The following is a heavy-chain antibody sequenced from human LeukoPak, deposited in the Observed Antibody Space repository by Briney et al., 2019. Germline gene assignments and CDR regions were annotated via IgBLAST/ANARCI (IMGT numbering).Heavy chain of an antibody. D-gene: IGHD3-10*01. CDR1: GGSFSGYY. V-gene: IGHV4-34*01. Sequence: PSETLSLTCAVYGGSFSGYYWSWIRQPPGKGLEWIGEINHSGSTNYNPSLKSRVTISVDTSKNQFSLKLSSVTAADTAVYYCAREPYGSGAALNDAFDIWGQGTMVTVSS. CDR2: INHSGST. J-gene: IGHJ3*02. CDR3: AREPYGSGAALNDAFDI.